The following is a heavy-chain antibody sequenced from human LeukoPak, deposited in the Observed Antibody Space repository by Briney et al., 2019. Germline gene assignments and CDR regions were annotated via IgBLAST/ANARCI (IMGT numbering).Heavy chain of an antibody. CDR3: ASRIVVVTAVFDY. Sequence: SETLSLTCTVSGGSISSGGYYWSWIRQHPGKGLEWIGYIYYSGSTYYNPSLKSRVTISADTSKNQFSLKLSSVTAADTAVYYCASRIVVVTAVFDYWGQGTLVTVSS. D-gene: IGHD2-21*02. CDR2: IYYSGST. J-gene: IGHJ4*02. CDR1: GGSISSGGYY. V-gene: IGHV4-31*03.